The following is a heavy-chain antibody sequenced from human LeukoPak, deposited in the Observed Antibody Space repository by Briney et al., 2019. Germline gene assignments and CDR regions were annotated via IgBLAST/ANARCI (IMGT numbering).Heavy chain of an antibody. D-gene: IGHD4-17*01. V-gene: IGHV3-23*01. CDR2: ITANGGYT. CDR1: AFSFSKFA. Sequence: GGSLRLSRAASAFSFSKFALIWVRQAPGKGLEWVSAITANGGYTLYADAVKGRFTVSRDNSKNTLYLQINSLRPEDTAMYYCAKDPNGDYIGAFDFWGQGTMVTVSS. CDR3: AKDPNGDYIGAFDF. J-gene: IGHJ3*01.